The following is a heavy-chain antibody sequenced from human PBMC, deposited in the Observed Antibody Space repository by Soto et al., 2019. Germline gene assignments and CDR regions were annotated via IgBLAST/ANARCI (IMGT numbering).Heavy chain of an antibody. CDR3: ARIEQLAYYYYSYGMDV. J-gene: IGHJ6*02. Sequence: QVQLVQSGAEVKKPGASVKVSCKASGYTFTSYGISWVRQAPGQGLEWMGWISAYNGNTNYAQKLQGRVTMTTDTSTSTAYMELRSLRSDDTAVYYCARIEQLAYYYYSYGMDVWGQGTTVTVSS. CDR2: ISAYNGNT. V-gene: IGHV1-18*04. CDR1: GYTFTSYG. D-gene: IGHD6-6*01.